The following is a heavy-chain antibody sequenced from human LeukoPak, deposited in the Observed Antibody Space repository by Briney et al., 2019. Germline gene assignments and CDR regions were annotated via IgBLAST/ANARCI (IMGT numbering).Heavy chain of an antibody. Sequence: ASVKVSCKASGYTFTSYDINWVRQATGQGLEWMGWMNPNSGNTGYAQKFQGGVTMTRNTSISTAYMELSSLRSEDTAVYYCARGRGIAAAGDFDYWGQGTLVTVSS. D-gene: IGHD6-13*01. CDR3: ARGRGIAAAGDFDY. J-gene: IGHJ4*02. CDR1: GYTFTSYD. CDR2: MNPNSGNT. V-gene: IGHV1-8*01.